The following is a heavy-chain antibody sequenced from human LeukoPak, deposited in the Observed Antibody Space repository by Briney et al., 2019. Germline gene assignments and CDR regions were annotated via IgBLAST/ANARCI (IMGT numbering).Heavy chain of an antibody. D-gene: IGHD6-6*01. Sequence: GRSLRLSCAASGFTFDSYALHWVRQAPGKGLEWLAIITYDGTNKYYADSVKGRFTISRDNSKNTLFLQMNSLRAEDTAVYYCARVEYSSSPHFDYWGQGTQVTVSS. CDR1: GFTFDSYA. CDR2: ITYDGTNK. J-gene: IGHJ4*02. V-gene: IGHV3-30-3*01. CDR3: ARVEYSSSPHFDY.